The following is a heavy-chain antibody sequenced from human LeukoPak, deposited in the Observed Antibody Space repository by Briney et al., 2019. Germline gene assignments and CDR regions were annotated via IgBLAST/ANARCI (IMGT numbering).Heavy chain of an antibody. CDR3: VRDQGGAVSY. V-gene: IGHV3-48*01. Sequence: GGSLRLYCATSGFTFSSYSMNWVSQAPGKGLEWVSYISSLSGTIYYADSVKGRFIISRDNAQNSLFLQMNSLRAEDTAVYYCVRDQGGAVSYWGQGTLVTVSS. CDR2: ISSLSGTI. CDR1: GFTFSSYS. D-gene: IGHD3-16*01. J-gene: IGHJ4*02.